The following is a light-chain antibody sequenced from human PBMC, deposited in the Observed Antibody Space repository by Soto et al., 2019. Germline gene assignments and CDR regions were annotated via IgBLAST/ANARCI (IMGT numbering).Light chain of an antibody. J-gene: IGKJ5*01. V-gene: IGKV3-15*01. CDR3: QQYNTCPLP. CDR1: QDVTTN. Sequence: EIPMTQFPAILSASPGGGATLSCRAAQDVTTNFAWYQLRRGQPPRLLIYDISTRATGVPARFSGSGSGTEFTLTISGLQSEYFALYVCQQYNTCPLPFAPGTSLEN. CDR2: DIS.